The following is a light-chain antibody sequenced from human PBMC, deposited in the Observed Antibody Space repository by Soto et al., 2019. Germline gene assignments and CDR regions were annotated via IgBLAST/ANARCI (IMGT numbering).Light chain of an antibody. J-gene: IGKJ1*01. CDR3: QQYNNWPPQGT. V-gene: IGKV1-39*01. CDR2: AAS. CDR1: QSISSY. Sequence: DIQMTQSPSSLSASVGDRVTITCRASQSISSYLNWYQQKPGKAPKLLICAASSLQSGVPSRFSGSGSGTEFTLTISSLQSEDFAVYYCQQYNNWPPQGTFGQGTKVDIK.